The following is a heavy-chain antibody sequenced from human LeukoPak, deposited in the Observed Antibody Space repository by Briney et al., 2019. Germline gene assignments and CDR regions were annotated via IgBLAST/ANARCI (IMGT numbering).Heavy chain of an antibody. CDR3: ARGVAGYGPYDY. Sequence: SETLSLTCTVSGGSISSYYWSWIRQPPGKGLEWIGYMYYSGSTNCNPSLKSRVTISLDTPKNQFSLRLNSVTAADTAVYYCARGVAGYGPYDYWGQGTLVTVSS. CDR1: GGSISSYY. J-gene: IGHJ4*02. D-gene: IGHD5-12*01. CDR2: MYYSGST. V-gene: IGHV4-59*01.